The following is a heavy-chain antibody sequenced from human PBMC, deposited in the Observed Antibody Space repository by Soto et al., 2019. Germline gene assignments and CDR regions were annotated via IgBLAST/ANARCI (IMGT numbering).Heavy chain of an antibody. Sequence: GGSLRLSCAASGFTFSNAWMSWVRQAPGKGLEWVGRIKSKTDGVTTDYAAPVKGRFTISRDDSKNTLYLQMNSLKTEDTAVYYCTTDGPSLWFGEPPGAFDIWGQGTMVTVSS. V-gene: IGHV3-15*01. CDR2: IKSKTDGVTT. J-gene: IGHJ3*02. CDR1: GFTFSNAW. D-gene: IGHD3-10*01. CDR3: TTDGPSLWFGEPPGAFDI.